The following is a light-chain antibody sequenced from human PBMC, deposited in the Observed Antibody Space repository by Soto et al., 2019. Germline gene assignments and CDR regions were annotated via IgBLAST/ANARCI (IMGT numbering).Light chain of an antibody. CDR2: GAS. J-gene: IGKJ2*01. CDR3: QQYNNWRRYT. Sequence: EIVMTQSPATLSVSPGERATLSCRASQSVSSNLAWYQQKPGQAPRLLIYGASTRTTGIPARFSGSGSGIEIPATSSSLQYEYFADYYCQQYNNWRRYTFGQGTKLEIK. CDR1: QSVSSN. V-gene: IGKV3-15*01.